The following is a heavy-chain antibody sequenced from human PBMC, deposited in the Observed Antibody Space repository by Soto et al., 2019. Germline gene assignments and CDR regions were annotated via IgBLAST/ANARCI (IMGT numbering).Heavy chain of an antibody. J-gene: IGHJ4*02. CDR1: GGSISSTDYY. Sequence: PSETLSLTCTVSGGSISSTDYYWGWIRQSPGKGLEWIGNIYYSGSTYYNPSLKSPITMTVDTSKNQFSLNLSSVTAADTAVYYCASLGYCSSITCSVAHWGQGILVTVSS. CDR2: IYYSGST. CDR3: ASLGYCSSITCSVAH. V-gene: IGHV4-39*01. D-gene: IGHD2-2*01.